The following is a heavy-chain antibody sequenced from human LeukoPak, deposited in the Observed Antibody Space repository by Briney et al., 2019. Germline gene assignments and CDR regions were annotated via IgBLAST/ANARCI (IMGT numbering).Heavy chain of an antibody. CDR3: ARVPKATPGHFDY. Sequence: ASVKVSCKASGYTFTGYYMHWVRQAPGQGLEWMGWINPNSGGTNYAQKFKGRVTMTRDTSTSTAYMELSRLRSDDTAVYYCARVPKATPGHFDYWGQGTLVTVSS. CDR1: GYTFTGYY. J-gene: IGHJ4*02. CDR2: INPNSGGT. V-gene: IGHV1-2*02.